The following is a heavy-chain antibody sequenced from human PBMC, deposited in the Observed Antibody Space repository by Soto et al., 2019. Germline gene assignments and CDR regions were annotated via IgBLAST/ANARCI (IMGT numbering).Heavy chain of an antibody. J-gene: IGHJ4*02. V-gene: IGHV4-39*01. CDR3: ARQTEAAAGEFDY. CDR1: GGSISSSSYY. Sequence: PSETLSLTCTVSGGSISSSSYYWGWIRQPPGKGLEWIGSIYYSGSTYYNPSLKSRVTISVDTSKNQFSLKLSSVTAADTAVYYFARQTEAAAGEFDYWGQGTPVTGSS. CDR2: IYYSGST. D-gene: IGHD6-13*01.